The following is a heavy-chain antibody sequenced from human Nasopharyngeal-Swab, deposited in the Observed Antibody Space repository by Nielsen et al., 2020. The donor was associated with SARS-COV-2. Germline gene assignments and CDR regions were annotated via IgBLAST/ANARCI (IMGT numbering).Heavy chain of an antibody. CDR1: GGSISSYY. D-gene: IGHD5-18*01. J-gene: IGHJ4*02. V-gene: IGHV4-59*01. Sequence: SETLSLPCTVSGGSISSYYWSWIRQPPGKGLEWIGYIYYSGSTNYNPSLKSRVTISVDTSKNQFSLKLSSVTAADTAVYYCARGYGRGYFDYWGQGTLVTVSS. CDR3: ARGYGRGYFDY. CDR2: IYYSGST.